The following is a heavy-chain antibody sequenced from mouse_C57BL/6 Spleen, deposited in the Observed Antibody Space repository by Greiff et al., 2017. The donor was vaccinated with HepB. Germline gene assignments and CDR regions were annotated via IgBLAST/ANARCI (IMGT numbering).Heavy chain of an antibody. CDR2: ISDGGSYT. CDR1: GFTFSSYA. Sequence: EVNLVESGGRLVKPGGSLKLSCAASGFTFSSYAMSWVRQTPEKRLEWVATISDGGSYTYYPDNVKGRFTISRDNAKNNLYLQMSHLKSEDTAMYYCARGYGSSSWYFDVWGTGTTVTVSS. CDR3: ARGYGSSSWYFDV. D-gene: IGHD1-1*01. J-gene: IGHJ1*03. V-gene: IGHV5-4*03.